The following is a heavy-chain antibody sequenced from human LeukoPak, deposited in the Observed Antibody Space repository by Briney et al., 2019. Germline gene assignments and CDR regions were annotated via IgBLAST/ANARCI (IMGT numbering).Heavy chain of an antibody. Sequence: PGGSLRLSCAASGFTVSSNYMSWVRQAPGKGLEWVSVIYSGGNIYYADSVKGRFTISRDNSENTLYLQMNSLRAEDTAVYYCARSPHGGNVFFDLWGQGTLVTVSS. CDR1: GFTVSSNY. V-gene: IGHV3-66*01. J-gene: IGHJ4*02. CDR3: ARSPHGGNVFFDL. CDR2: IYSGGNI. D-gene: IGHD4-23*01.